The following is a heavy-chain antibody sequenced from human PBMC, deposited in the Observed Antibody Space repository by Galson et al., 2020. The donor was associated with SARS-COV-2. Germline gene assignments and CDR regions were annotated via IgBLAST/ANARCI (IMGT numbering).Heavy chain of an antibody. J-gene: IGHJ4*01. Sequence: GESLKISCVVSGFTFSGYFMHWVRQAPGKGLAWVAIISDDGSSKLYADSVKGRFSISRDNSKNTVNLHMNNLTAEDTAVYFCARETPDSSSSNFDYWGHGTLVTVSS. V-gene: IGHV3-30*03. D-gene: IGHD3-22*01. CDR3: ARETPDSSSSNFDY. CDR2: ISDDGSSK. CDR1: GFTFSGYF.